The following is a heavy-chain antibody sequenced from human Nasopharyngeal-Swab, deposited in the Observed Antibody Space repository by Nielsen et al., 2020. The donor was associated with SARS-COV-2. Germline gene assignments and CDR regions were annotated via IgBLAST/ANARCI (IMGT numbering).Heavy chain of an antibody. V-gene: IGHV1-69*10. D-gene: IGHD3-22*01. CDR2: IIPILGIA. CDR3: ASGAVDYDSSGYYPYFYY. Sequence: WVRQALGQGLEWMGGIIPILGIANYAQKFQGRVTITADKSTSTAYMELSSLRSEDTAVYYCASGAVDYDSSGYYPYFYYWGQGTLVTVSS. J-gene: IGHJ4*02.